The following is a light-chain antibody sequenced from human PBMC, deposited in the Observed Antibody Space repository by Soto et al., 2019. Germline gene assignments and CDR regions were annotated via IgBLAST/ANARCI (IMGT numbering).Light chain of an antibody. CDR3: QTWGTDIVV. CDR2: LNSDGSH. CDR1: SGHSSYA. V-gene: IGLV4-69*01. Sequence: QAVVTQSPSASASLGASVKLTCTLSSGHSSYAIAWHQQQPEKGPRYLMNLNSDGSHTKGDGIPDRFSGSSSGAERYLTISSLQSEDEADYYCQTWGTDIVVFGGGTKITVL. J-gene: IGLJ2*01.